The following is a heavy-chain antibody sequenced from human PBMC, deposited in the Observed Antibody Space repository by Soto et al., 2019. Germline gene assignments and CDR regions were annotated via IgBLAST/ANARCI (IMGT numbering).Heavy chain of an antibody. CDR2: ISSRSSTI. J-gene: IGHJ4*02. CDR3: ARDNLVTYYYGSGSYSGYFDY. Sequence: GGSLRLSCAASGFTFSSYSMNWVRQAPGKGREWVSYISSRSSTINYADSVKGRFTMTRDNATNSLYLQMNSLRAEDTAVYYCARDNLVTYYYGSGSYSGYFDYWGQGTLVTVSS. D-gene: IGHD3-10*01. V-gene: IGHV3-48*01. CDR1: GFTFSSYS.